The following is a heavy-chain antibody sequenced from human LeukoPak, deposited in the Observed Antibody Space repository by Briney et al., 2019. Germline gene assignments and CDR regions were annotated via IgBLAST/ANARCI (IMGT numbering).Heavy chain of an antibody. CDR2: ISGSSVSI. J-gene: IGHJ4*02. V-gene: IGHV3-48*01. CDR3: AKDLPALGSGSYYDY. Sequence: GGSLRLSCAASGFSLNTYGMSWVRQAPGKGLEWVSYISGSSVSIYYADSVKGRFTISRDNSKNALYLQMNSLRAEDTAVYYCAKDLPALGSGSYYDYWGQGTLVTVSS. D-gene: IGHD3-10*01. CDR1: GFSLNTYG.